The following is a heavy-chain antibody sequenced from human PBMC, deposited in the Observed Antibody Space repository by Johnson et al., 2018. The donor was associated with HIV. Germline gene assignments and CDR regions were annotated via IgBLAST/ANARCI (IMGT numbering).Heavy chain of an antibody. D-gene: IGHD6-13*01. CDR2: IGTAGDT. J-gene: IGHJ3*02. CDR1: GFSFSSYD. V-gene: IGHV3-13*01. CDR3: TRTRDSRGAFDI. Sequence: VQLVESGGGVVQPGGSLRLSCAASGFSFSSYDMHWVRQATGKGLEWVSAIGTAGDTYYPGSVKGRFTISGDNSKNTLYLQMSSLRAADTALYYCTRTRDSRGAFDIWGQGTMVTVSS.